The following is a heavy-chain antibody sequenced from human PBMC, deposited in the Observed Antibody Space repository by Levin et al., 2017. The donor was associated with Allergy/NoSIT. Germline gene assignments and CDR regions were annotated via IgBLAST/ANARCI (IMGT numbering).Heavy chain of an antibody. Sequence: SETLSLTCTVSGGSISSSSYYWGWIRQPPGKGLEWIGSIYYSGSTYYNPSLKSRVTISVDTSKNQFSLKLSSVTAADTAVYYCARQAGYCSSTSCYEIVSYYGMDVWGQGTTVTVSS. CDR1: GGSISSSSYY. D-gene: IGHD2-2*01. J-gene: IGHJ6*02. CDR2: IYYSGST. CDR3: ARQAGYCSSTSCYEIVSYYGMDV. V-gene: IGHV4-39*01.